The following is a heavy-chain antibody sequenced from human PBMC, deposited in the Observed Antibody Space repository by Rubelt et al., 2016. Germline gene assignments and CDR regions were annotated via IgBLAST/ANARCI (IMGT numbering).Heavy chain of an antibody. V-gene: IGHV3-30*04. CDR3: ARDSPGDWYYGMDV. D-gene: IGHD3-9*01. CDR1: GFTFSSYA. Sequence: VQLLESGGGLVQPGGSLRLSCAASGFTFSSYAMHWVRQAPGKGLEWVAVISYDGSNKYYADSVKGRFTISRDNSKNTLYLQMNSLRAEDTAVYYCARDSPGDWYYGMDVWGQGTTVTVSS. CDR2: ISYDGSNK. J-gene: IGHJ6*02.